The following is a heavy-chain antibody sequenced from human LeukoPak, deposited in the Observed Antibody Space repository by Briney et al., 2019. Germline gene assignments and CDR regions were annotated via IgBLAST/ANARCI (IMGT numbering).Heavy chain of an antibody. Sequence: PGGSLTLSYAASRFTFSSYAMSWLRQAPGKGLEWVSGISGSGGSTYYADSVKGRFTISRDNSKNTLYLQMNSLRAEDTAVYYCAKDRSSSGGSLDYWGQGTLVTVSS. CDR3: AKDRSSSGGSLDY. CDR1: RFTFSSYA. CDR2: ISGSGGST. J-gene: IGHJ4*02. D-gene: IGHD6-6*01. V-gene: IGHV3-23*01.